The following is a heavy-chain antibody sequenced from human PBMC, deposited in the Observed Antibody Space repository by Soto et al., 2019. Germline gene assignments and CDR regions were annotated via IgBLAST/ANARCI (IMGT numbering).Heavy chain of an antibody. J-gene: IGHJ4*02. CDR1: GFTFCSYS. CDR3: ARDGSLAVAPA. Sequence: GGSLRLSCAASGFTFCSYSMNWVRQAPGKGLEWVSYISSSSSTIYYADSVKGRFTISRDNAKNSLYLQMNSLRAEDTAVYYCARDGSLAVAPAGGQGTLVTVSS. CDR2: ISSSSSTI. D-gene: IGHD6-19*01. V-gene: IGHV3-48*01.